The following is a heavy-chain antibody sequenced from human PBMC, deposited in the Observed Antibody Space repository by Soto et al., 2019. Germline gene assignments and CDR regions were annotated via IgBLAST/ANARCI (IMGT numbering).Heavy chain of an antibody. CDR2: ITPIFGTA. V-gene: IGHV1-69*01. CDR3: APDARRPYCGGDCKSDS. D-gene: IGHD2-21*02. Sequence: GASXXVSCXXSXGTFSTYAFSWVRQAPGQGLEWMGGITPIFGTANYAEKFQDRVTITADESTSTAYMELSSLRSDDTAVYYCAPDARRPYCGGDCKSDSWGQGTLVTVSS. J-gene: IGHJ4*02. CDR1: XGTFSTYA.